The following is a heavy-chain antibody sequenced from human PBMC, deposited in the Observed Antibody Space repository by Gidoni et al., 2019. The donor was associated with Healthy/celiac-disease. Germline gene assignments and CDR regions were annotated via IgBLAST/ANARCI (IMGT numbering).Heavy chain of an antibody. Sequence: EVQLVESGGVVVQPGGSLRLSCAASGFTFDDYTMHWVRQAPGKGLEWVSLISWDGGSTYYADSVKGRFTISRDNSKNSLYLQMNSLRTEDTALYYCAKDRGGYYGGNSFWFDPWGQGTLVTVSS. D-gene: IGHD4-17*01. CDR1: GFTFDDYT. J-gene: IGHJ5*02. CDR3: AKDRGGYYGGNSFWFDP. V-gene: IGHV3-43*01. CDR2: ISWDGGST.